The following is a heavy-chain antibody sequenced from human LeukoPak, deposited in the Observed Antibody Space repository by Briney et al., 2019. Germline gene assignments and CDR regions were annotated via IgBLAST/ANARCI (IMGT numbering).Heavy chain of an antibody. CDR1: GFTFSTYG. Sequence: GGSLRLSCAASGFTFSTYGLHWVRQAPGKGLEWVAVIWNDGSIRYYADSVKGRFTISRDNSKNTLYLQKNSLRAEDTAVYYCARASGSYDYWGQGTLVTVSS. CDR2: IWNDGSIR. D-gene: IGHD1-26*01. J-gene: IGHJ4*02. CDR3: ARASGSYDY. V-gene: IGHV3-33*01.